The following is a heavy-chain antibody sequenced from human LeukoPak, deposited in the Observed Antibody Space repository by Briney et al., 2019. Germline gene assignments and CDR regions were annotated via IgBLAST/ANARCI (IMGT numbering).Heavy chain of an antibody. V-gene: IGHV4-39*01. CDR3: ASQPYYYDSSGHYYYYYYMDV. Sequence: SETLSLTCTVSGGSISSSSYYWGWIRQPPGKGLEWIGSIYYSGSTYYNPSLKSRVTISVDTSKNQFSLKLSSVTAADTAVYYCASQPYYYDSSGHYYYYYYMDVWGKGTTVTISS. D-gene: IGHD3-22*01. J-gene: IGHJ6*03. CDR2: IYYSGST. CDR1: GGSISSSSYY.